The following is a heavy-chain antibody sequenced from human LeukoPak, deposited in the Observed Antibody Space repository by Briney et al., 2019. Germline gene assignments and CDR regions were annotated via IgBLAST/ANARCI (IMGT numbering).Heavy chain of an antibody. CDR3: SRAVSVAASGRINTIWFDP. J-gene: IGHJ5*02. D-gene: IGHD6-13*01. CDR2: TYYRSKWYN. CDR1: GDSVSSNTAA. Sequence: SQTLSLTCAISGDSVSSNTAAWNWIRQSPSRGLEWLGRTYYRSKWYNDYAASVKSRITINPDTSKNQFSLQLNSVTPEDTAVYYCSRAVSVAASGRINTIWFDPWGQGTLVTVSS. V-gene: IGHV6-1*01.